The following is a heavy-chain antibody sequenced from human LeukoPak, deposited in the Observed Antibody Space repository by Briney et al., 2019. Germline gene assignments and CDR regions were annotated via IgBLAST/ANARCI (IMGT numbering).Heavy chain of an antibody. J-gene: IGHJ4*02. D-gene: IGHD3-22*01. CDR2: IYYSGST. CDR3: ARGYYYDSSGYWFDY. V-gene: IGHV4-59*01. Sequence: NPSETLSLTCTVSGGSISSYYWSWIRQPPGKGLEWIGYIYYSGSTNYNPSLKSRVTISVDTSKNQFSLKLSSVTVADTAVYYCARGYYYDSSGYWFDYWGQGTLVTVSS. CDR1: GGSISSYY.